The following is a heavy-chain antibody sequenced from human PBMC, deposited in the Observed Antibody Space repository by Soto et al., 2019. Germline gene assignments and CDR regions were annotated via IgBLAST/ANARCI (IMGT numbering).Heavy chain of an antibody. Sequence: SETLSLTCAVSGGSISSGGYSWSWIRQPPGKGLEWIGYIYHSGSTYYNPSLKSRVTISVDRSKNQFSLKLSSVSAADTAVYYCARYTTGSGWYGYYYYYGMDVWGQGTTVTVSS. V-gene: IGHV4-30-2*01. D-gene: IGHD6-19*01. J-gene: IGHJ6*02. CDR1: GGSISSGGYS. CDR2: IYHSGST. CDR3: ARYTTGSGWYGYYYYYGMDV.